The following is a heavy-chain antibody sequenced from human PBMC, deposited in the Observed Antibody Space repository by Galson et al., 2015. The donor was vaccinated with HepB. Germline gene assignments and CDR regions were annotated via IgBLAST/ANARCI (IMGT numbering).Heavy chain of an antibody. CDR1: GFTFSSYW. Sequence: SLRLSCAASGFTFSSYWMSWVRQAPGKGLEWVANIKQDGSEKYYVDSVKGRFTISRDNAKNSLYLQMNSLRAEDTAVYYCARDMAVRYFDWLSSLLEYYFDYWGQGTLVTVSS. CDR2: IKQDGSEK. D-gene: IGHD3-9*01. J-gene: IGHJ4*02. V-gene: IGHV3-7*03. CDR3: ARDMAVRYFDWLSSLLEYYFDY.